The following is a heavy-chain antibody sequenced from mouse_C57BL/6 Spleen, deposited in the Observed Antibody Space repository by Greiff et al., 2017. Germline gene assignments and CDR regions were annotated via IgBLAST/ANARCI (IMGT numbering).Heavy chain of an antibody. J-gene: IGHJ3*01. V-gene: IGHV5-6*02. D-gene: IGHD1-1*01. CDR1: GFTFSSYG. Sequence: DVKLVESGGDLVKPGGSLKLSCAASGFTFSSYGMSWVRQTPDKRLEWVATISSGGSYTYYPDSVKGRFTISRDNAKNTLYLQMSSLKSEDTAMYYCARPRLITTVVEGGFAYWGQGTLVTVSA. CDR3: ARPRLITTVVEGGFAY. CDR2: ISSGGSYT.